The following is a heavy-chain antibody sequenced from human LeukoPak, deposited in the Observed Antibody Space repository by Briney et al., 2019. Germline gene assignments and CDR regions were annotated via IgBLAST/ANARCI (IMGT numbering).Heavy chain of an antibody. D-gene: IGHD2-2*01. CDR2: ISGSGGST. V-gene: IGHV3-23*01. CDR3: ARVQYQLLSSSDGAFDI. CDR1: GFTFSSYA. J-gene: IGHJ3*02. Sequence: PGGSLRLSCAASGFTFSSYAMSWVRQAPGKGLEWVSAISGSGGSTYYADSVKGRFTISRDNSKNTLYLQMNSLRAEDTAVYYCARVQYQLLSSSDGAFDIWGQGTMVTVSS.